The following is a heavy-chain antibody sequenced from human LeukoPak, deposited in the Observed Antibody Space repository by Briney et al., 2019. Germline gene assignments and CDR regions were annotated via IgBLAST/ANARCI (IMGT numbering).Heavy chain of an antibody. Sequence: SSETLSLTCTVSGGSISSYYWSWIRQPPGKGLEWIGYIYYSGSTNYNPSLKSRVTISVDTSKNQFSLKLSSVTAADTAVYYCAKHRGGSYHHDYWGQGTLVTVSS. J-gene: IGHJ4*02. V-gene: IGHV4-59*01. CDR2: IYYSGST. CDR3: AKHRGGSYHHDY. D-gene: IGHD1-26*01. CDR1: GGSISSYY.